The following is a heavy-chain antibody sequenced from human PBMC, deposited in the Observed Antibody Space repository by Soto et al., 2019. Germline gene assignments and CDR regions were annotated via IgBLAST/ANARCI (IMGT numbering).Heavy chain of an antibody. CDR3: AKVRRELRRHDAFDF. CDR2: ISGSGGST. J-gene: IGHJ3*01. CDR1: GFTFSSYA. V-gene: IGHV3-23*01. Sequence: EVQLLESGGGLVQPGGSLRLSCAASGFTFSSYAMSWVRQAPGKGLEWVSAISGSGGSTYYADSVKGRFTISRDNSKNTLYLQINSLRAEDTAVYYCAKVRRELRRHDAFDFWGQGTMVTVSS. D-gene: IGHD1-26*01.